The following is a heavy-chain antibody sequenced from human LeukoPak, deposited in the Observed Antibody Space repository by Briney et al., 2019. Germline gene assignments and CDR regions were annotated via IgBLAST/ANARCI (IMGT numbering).Heavy chain of an antibody. J-gene: IGHJ5*02. CDR1: GGSISSYY. CDR3: ARDLGRLWFGELLANWSDP. D-gene: IGHD3-10*01. CDR2: IYTSGST. V-gene: IGHV4-4*07. Sequence: SETLSLTCTVSGGSISSYYWSWIRQPAGKGLEWIGRIYTSGSTNYNPSLKSRVTMSVDTSKNQFSLKLSSVTAADTAVCYCARDLGRLWFGELLANWSDPWGQGTLVTVSS.